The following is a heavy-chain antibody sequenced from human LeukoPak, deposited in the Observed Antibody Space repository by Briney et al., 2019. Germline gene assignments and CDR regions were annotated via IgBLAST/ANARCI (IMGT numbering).Heavy chain of an antibody. V-gene: IGHV3-33*08. CDR3: AREWTGAFDI. CDR2: IWYDGSNK. CDR1: RFTFSSYS. J-gene: IGHJ3*02. D-gene: IGHD3/OR15-3a*01. Sequence: PGGSLRLSCAASRFTFSSYSMIWVRQAPGKGLEWVAVIWYDGSNKYYADSVKGRFTISRDNSKNTLYLQMNSLRAEDTAVYYCAREWTGAFDIWGQGTMVTVSS.